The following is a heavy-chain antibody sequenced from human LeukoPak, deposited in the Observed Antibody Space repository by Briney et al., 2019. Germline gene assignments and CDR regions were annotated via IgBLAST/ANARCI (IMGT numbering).Heavy chain of an antibody. CDR1: GGSLSSSSYY. D-gene: IGHD3-22*01. CDR2: IYYSGST. Sequence: PSETLSLTCTVSGGSLSSSSYYWGWIRQPPGTGLEWIGSIYYSGSTYYNPSLKSRVTISVDTSKNQFSLKLSSVTAADTAVYYCARLDSYYYDSSGYYYFDYWGQGTLVTVSS. J-gene: IGHJ4*02. V-gene: IGHV4-39*01. CDR3: ARLDSYYYDSSGYYYFDY.